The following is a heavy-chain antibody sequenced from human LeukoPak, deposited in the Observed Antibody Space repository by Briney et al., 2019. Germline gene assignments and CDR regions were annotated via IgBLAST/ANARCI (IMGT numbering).Heavy chain of an antibody. Sequence: PGGSLRLSCAASGFTFSSYSMNWVRQAPGKGLEWVSSISSSSSYIYYADSVKGRFTISRDNAKNSLYLQMNSLRAEDTAVYYCARDPYYYGSGSYPADYWGQRTLVTVSS. CDR1: GFTFSSYS. CDR3: ARDPYYYGSGSYPADY. CDR2: ISSSSSYI. D-gene: IGHD3-10*01. J-gene: IGHJ4*02. V-gene: IGHV3-21*01.